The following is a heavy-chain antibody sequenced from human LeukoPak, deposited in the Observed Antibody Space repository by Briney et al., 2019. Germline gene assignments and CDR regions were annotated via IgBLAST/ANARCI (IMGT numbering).Heavy chain of an antibody. D-gene: IGHD3-10*01. Sequence: SETLSLTCTVSGGSISSSSYYWGWIRQPPGKGLEWIGSIYYSGSTYYNPSLKSRVTISVDTSKNQFSLKLSSVTAADTAVYYCASRGTYYYGSGSYYFDYWGQGTLVTVSS. CDR1: GGSISSSSYY. J-gene: IGHJ4*02. V-gene: IGHV4-39*01. CDR2: IYYSGST. CDR3: ASRGTYYYGSGSYYFDY.